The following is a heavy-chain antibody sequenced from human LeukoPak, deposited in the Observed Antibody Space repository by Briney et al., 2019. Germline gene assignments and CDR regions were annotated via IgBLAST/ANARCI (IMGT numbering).Heavy chain of an antibody. CDR1: GYSLSDLS. Sequence: GASVKVSCRVSGYSLSDLSIHWVRHVPGKGLEWMGGFEPEEGEHGETVYAQNFEGRLTLTEDTVRDTAYMELVSLTSEDTAVYYCEKDRLKISAPNFWGQGKMVTVSS. D-gene: IGHD2-21*02. CDR3: EKDRLKISAPNF. J-gene: IGHJ3*01. V-gene: IGHV1-24*01. CDR2: FEPEEGEHGET.